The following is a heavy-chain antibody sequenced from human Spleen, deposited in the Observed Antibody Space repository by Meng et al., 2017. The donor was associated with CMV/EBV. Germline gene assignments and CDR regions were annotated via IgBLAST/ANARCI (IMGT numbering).Heavy chain of an antibody. V-gene: IGHV1-8*01. J-gene: IGHJ6*02. D-gene: IGHD6-13*01. CDR1: GYSFPTFD. CDR3: ARGNIAGAGYSHSYALDV. Sequence: ASVKVSCKASGYSFPTFDFNWVRQAPGQGLEWMGWMNPNGGDTGLAQKFQGRVTMTPDTFTGTAYMELSSLRPEDTAVYYCARGNIAGAGYSHSYALDVWGQGTTVTVSS. CDR2: MNPNGGDT.